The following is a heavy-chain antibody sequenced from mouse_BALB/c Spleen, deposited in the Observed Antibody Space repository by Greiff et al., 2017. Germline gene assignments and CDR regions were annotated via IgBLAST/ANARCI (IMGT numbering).Heavy chain of an antibody. D-gene: IGHD1-1*01. Sequence: EVQLVESGGDLVKPGGSLKLSCAASGFTFSSYGMSWVRQTPDKRLEWVATISSGGSYTYYPDSVKGRFTISRDNAKNTLYLQMSSLKSEDTAMYYCARQATVVATPFDYWGQGTTLTVSS. V-gene: IGHV5-6*01. CDR2: ISSGGSYT. CDR1: GFTFSSYG. CDR3: ARQATVVATPFDY. J-gene: IGHJ2*01.